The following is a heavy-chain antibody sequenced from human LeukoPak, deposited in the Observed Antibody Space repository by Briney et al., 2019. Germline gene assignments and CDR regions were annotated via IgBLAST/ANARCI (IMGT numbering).Heavy chain of an antibody. CDR2: ISSSSSYI. J-gene: IGHJ3*02. CDR3: AGDTLAYCGGDCPPGAFDI. Sequence: PGGSLRLSCAASGFTFSSYWMSWVRQAPGKGLEWVSSISSSSSYIYYADSVKGRFTISRDNAKNSLYLQMNSLRAEDTAVYYCAGDTLAYCGGDCPPGAFDIWGQGTMVTVSS. V-gene: IGHV3-21*01. CDR1: GFTFSSYW. D-gene: IGHD2-21*02.